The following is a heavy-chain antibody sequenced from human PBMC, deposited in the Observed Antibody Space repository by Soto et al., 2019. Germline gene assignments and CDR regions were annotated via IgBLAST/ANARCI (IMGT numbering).Heavy chain of an antibody. V-gene: IGHV1-69*13. CDR3: ARDLNYAASIAARPGVFRY. J-gene: IGHJ4*02. CDR1: GGTFSSYA. D-gene: IGHD6-6*01. Sequence: ASVKVSCKASGGTFSSYAISWVRQAPGQGLEWMGGIIPIFGTANYAQKLQGRVTITADESTSTAYMELSSLRSEDTAVYYCARDLNYAASIAARPGVFRYWGQGTLVTVSS. CDR2: IIPIFGTA.